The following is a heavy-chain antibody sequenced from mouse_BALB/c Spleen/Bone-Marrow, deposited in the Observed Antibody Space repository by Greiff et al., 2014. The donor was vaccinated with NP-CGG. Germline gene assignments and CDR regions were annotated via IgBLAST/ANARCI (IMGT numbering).Heavy chain of an antibody. CDR2: VDTANGNT. CDR3: ASYKYAWYFDD. J-gene: IGHJ1*01. V-gene: IGHV14-3*02. D-gene: IGHD2-14*01. Sequence: EVQRVESGAELVQPGASVKLSCTASGFNIKDTYMHWVKQRPGQGLEWIGRVDTANGNTKYDPKFQGKSTITTDTSSSTAYLQLSSLTSEDTAIYYCASYKYAWYFDDWGAGTTVTVSS. CDR1: GFNIKDTY.